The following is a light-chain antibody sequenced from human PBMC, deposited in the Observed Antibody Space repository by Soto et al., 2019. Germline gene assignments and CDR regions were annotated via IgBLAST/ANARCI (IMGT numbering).Light chain of an antibody. Sequence: IVMTQSPATLSVSPGARANLCCRASQSVSSNLAWYQQKPGQAPRLLIYGASTRATGIPARFSGSGSGTGFTLTISSPQSEDFAVYYCQQFHNWPPITFGQGTRLDIK. CDR1: QSVSSN. CDR3: QQFHNWPPIT. V-gene: IGKV3-15*01. CDR2: GAS. J-gene: IGKJ5*01.